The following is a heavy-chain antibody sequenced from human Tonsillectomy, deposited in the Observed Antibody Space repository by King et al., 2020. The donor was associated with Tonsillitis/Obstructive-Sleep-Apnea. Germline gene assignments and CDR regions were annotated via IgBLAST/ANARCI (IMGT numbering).Heavy chain of an antibody. D-gene: IGHD5-18*01. Sequence: VQLVESGGGLVKPGGSLRLSCAVSGFTFSDYYMTWIRQAPGKGLEWVSYISSGSTYTYYAESVQGRFTISRDNTKNALYLQMSSLRAEDTAVYYCVKSLFPRMDTAMVTLEDDGVDKWGQGTMVSVSS. V-gene: IGHV3-11*05. CDR1: GFTFSDYY. CDR3: VKSLFPRMDTAMVTLEDDGVDK. CDR2: ISSGSTYT. J-gene: IGHJ3*02.